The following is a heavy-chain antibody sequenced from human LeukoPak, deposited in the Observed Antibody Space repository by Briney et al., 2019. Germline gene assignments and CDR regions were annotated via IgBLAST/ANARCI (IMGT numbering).Heavy chain of an antibody. CDR1: GGSFSGHY. Sequence: SETLSLTCAVYGGSFSGHYWSWIRQPPGKGLEWIGEINHSGSTNYNPSLKSRVTISVDTSKNQFSLKLSSVTAADTAVYYCASSSSEGHFDYWGQGTLVTVSS. CDR2: INHSGST. D-gene: IGHD6-6*01. CDR3: ASSSSEGHFDY. J-gene: IGHJ4*02. V-gene: IGHV4-34*01.